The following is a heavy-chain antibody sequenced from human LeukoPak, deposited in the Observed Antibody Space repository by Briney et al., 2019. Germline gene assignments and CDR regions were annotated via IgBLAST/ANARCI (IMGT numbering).Heavy chain of an antibody. V-gene: IGHV4-61*08. CDR2: IYYSGST. CDR1: GGSISSGGYY. CDR3: ARGLNDSSGYYSDVWDY. Sequence: SETLSLTCTVSGGSISSGGYYWSWIRQPPGKGLEWIGYIYYSGSTNYNPSLKSRVTISVDTSKNQFSLKLSSVTAADTAVYYCARGLNDSSGYYSDVWDYWGQGTLVTVSS. D-gene: IGHD3-22*01. J-gene: IGHJ4*02.